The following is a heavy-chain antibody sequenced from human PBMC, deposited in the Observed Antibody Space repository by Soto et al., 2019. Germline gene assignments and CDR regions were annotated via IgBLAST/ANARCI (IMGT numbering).Heavy chain of an antibody. V-gene: IGHV3-23*01. CDR2: ISGSGGST. CDR1: GFTFSSYA. J-gene: IGHJ4*02. CDR3: AASGGRQQNPQNYFDY. D-gene: IGHD6-13*01. Sequence: GGSLRLSCAASGFTFSSYAMSWVRQAPGKGLEWVSAISGSGGSTYYADSVKGRFTISRDNSKNTLYLQMNSLRAEDTAVYYCAASGGRQQNPQNYFDYWGQGTLVTVSS.